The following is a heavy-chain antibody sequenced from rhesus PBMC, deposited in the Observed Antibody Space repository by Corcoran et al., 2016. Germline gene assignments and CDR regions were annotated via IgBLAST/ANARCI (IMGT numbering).Heavy chain of an antibody. J-gene: IGHJ4*01. CDR1: GGSIRSGYYY. CDR3: ARDGDTVTTMGYFDY. V-gene: IGHV4-122*02. D-gene: IGHD4-23*01. Sequence: QLQLQESGPGLVQPSATLSLTCAVSGGSIRSGYYYLTWLRPPTGKGLEGIGYITYSGRTSYNPSLKSRVTISRDTAKNQFSLKLSSVTAADTAVYYCARDGDTVTTMGYFDYWGQGVLVTVSS. CDR2: ITYSGRT.